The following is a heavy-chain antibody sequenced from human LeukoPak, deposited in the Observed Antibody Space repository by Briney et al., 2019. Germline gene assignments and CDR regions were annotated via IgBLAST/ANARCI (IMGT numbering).Heavy chain of an antibody. Sequence: GASVKVSCKASGYTFTSYYMHWVRQAPGQGLEWMGGIIPIFGTANYAQKFQGRVTITTDESTSTAYMELSSLRSEDTAVYYCARGQPLALAGFDYWGQGTLVTVSS. D-gene: IGHD3-10*01. CDR3: ARGQPLALAGFDY. CDR2: IIPIFGTA. CDR1: GYTFTSYY. V-gene: IGHV1-69*05. J-gene: IGHJ4*02.